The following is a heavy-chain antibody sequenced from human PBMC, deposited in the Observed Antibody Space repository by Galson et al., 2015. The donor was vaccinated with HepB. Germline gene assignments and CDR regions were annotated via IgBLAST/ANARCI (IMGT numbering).Heavy chain of an antibody. D-gene: IGHD1-26*01. J-gene: IGHJ2*01. CDR1: GYSFSNYG. CDR3: VRDSDVGAFLEPRYFDL. CDR2: FSGYDGST. V-gene: IGHV1-18*01. Sequence: SVKVSCKASGYSFSNYGLSWIRQAPGPGLEWMGWFSGYDGSTNYAQRFQGRVMITADESTSTAYMELSSLRSEDTAVYYCVRDSDVGAFLEPRYFDLWGRGTLVTVSS.